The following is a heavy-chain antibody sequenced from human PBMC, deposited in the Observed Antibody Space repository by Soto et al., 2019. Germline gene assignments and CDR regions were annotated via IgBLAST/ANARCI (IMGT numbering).Heavy chain of an antibody. D-gene: IGHD3-10*01. CDR1: GFSLSTSGVG. Sequence: QITLKESGPTLVKPTQPLTLTCTFSGFSLSTSGVGVGWIRQPPGKALEWLALIYWDDDKRYSPSLTSRLTITKDSSKNQVVLTLTNMDPVDTATYYCAHRLDYGPIWVGERDAFDIWGQGTMVTVSS. V-gene: IGHV2-5*02. CDR3: AHRLDYGPIWVGERDAFDI. CDR2: IYWDDDK. J-gene: IGHJ3*02.